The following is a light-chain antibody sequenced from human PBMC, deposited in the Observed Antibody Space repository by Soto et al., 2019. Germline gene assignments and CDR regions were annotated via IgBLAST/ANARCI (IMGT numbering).Light chain of an antibody. CDR3: SSYTSRSTLGV. Sequence: QSVLTQPASVSGSPGQSITISCTGTNSDIGGYNYVSWYQQHPGKAPKLMIYDVSNRPSGVSYRFSGSKSGKTASLTISGLQAEDEGDYYCSSYTSRSTLGVFGGGTKLTVL. V-gene: IGLV2-14*03. CDR1: NSDIGGYNY. CDR2: DVS. J-gene: IGLJ2*01.